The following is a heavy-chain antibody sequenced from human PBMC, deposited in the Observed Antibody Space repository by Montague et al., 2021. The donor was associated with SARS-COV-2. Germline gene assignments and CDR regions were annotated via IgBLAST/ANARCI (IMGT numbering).Heavy chain of an antibody. CDR3: ARTGILTGNYYYYYYMDV. D-gene: IGHD3-9*01. CDR1: GFTFSSYV. Sequence: SLRLSCAASGFTFSSYVMHWVRQTPGKGLEWVAVVWYDGSNKYYADTVKGRFTISRDNSKNTLYLQMNSLRAEDTAVYYCARTGILTGNYYYYYYMDVWGKGTTVTVSS. CDR2: VWYDGSNK. V-gene: IGHV3-33*01. J-gene: IGHJ6*03.